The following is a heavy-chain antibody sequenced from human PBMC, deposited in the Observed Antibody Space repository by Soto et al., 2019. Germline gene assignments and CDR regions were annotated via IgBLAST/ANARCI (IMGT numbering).Heavy chain of an antibody. V-gene: IGHV3-33*01. CDR3: TSDLYSSRAWANDY. CDR2: IWYDGSNK. J-gene: IGHJ4*02. Sequence: PGGSLRLSCAASGFTFSSYGMHWVRQAPGKGLEWVAVIWYDGSNKYYADSVKGRFTISRDDSRNTVFLQMDGLKVEDTAMYYCTSDLYSSRAWANDYWGQGTPVTVSS. D-gene: IGHD2-15*01. CDR1: GFTFSSYG.